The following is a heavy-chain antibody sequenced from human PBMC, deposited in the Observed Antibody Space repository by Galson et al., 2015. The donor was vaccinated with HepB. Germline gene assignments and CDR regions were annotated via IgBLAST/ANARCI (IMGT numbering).Heavy chain of an antibody. J-gene: IGHJ4*02. CDR2: MNPNGGDT. D-gene: IGHD2-2*01. CDR3: ARAVCTSNSCYIGGIRPQTDY. CDR1: GYSFTSYN. V-gene: IGHV1-8*01. Sequence: SVKASCKASGYSFTSYNINWARQATGQGLEWMGWMNPNGGDTGYALKFQGRITMTGDASISTAYMELSSLRSEDTAIYYCARAVCTSNSCYIGGIRPQTDYWGQGTLAPVSS.